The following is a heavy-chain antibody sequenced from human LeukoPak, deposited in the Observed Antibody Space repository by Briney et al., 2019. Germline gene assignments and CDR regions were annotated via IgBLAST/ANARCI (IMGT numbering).Heavy chain of an antibody. J-gene: IGHJ5*02. CDR3: AKGAAAGKVDWFDP. V-gene: IGHV3-23*01. D-gene: IGHD6-13*01. CDR2: ITGYGAT. Sequence: GGSLRLSCAASGFTFSNFAMMWVRQAPGTGLQWVPTITGYGATFYADSVRGRFTIFRDTSMNTLFLQMNSLGAEDTAVYYCAKGAAAGKVDWFDPWGQGTLVTVSS. CDR1: GFTFSNFA.